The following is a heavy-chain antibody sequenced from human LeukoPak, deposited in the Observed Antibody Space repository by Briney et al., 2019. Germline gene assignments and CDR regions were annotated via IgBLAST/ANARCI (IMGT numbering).Heavy chain of an antibody. CDR1: GASINSGAFF. J-gene: IGHJ1*01. D-gene: IGHD1-7*01. CDR2: IYHNGST. CDR3: AREEFGTALFNL. V-gene: IGHV4-39*07. Sequence: SGTLSLTCSVSGASINSGAFFWGWIRQSPGMGLQWIASIYHNGSTYYTPSPKSRLTMSLDMSKNHFSLRLKSVTAADTAVYYCAREEFGTALFNLWGQGTLVTVSS.